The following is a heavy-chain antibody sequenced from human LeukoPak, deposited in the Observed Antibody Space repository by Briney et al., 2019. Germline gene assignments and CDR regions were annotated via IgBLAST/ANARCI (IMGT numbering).Heavy chain of an antibody. Sequence: SETLSLTCTVSGGSFSSGSYYWTWIRQPPGKGLEWIGYIYYSGSTNYNPSLKSRVTISVDTSKNQFSLKLTSVTAADTAVYYCARRLAADGTVWFDPWGQGTLVTVSS. CDR3: ARRLAADGTVWFDP. CDR2: IYYSGST. J-gene: IGHJ5*02. CDR1: GGSFSSGSYY. D-gene: IGHD6-13*01. V-gene: IGHV4-61*01.